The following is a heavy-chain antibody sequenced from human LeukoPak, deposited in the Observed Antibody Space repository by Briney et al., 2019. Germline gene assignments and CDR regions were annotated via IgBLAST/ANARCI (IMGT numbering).Heavy chain of an antibody. CDR3: AKRSVSGTYFFDY. CDR2: ISGSGGST. J-gene: IGHJ4*02. D-gene: IGHD1-26*01. CDR1: EFTFSTNA. Sequence: GGSLRLSCAASEFTFSTNAMSWVRQAPGKGLEWVSSISGSGGSTYYADSVKGRFTISRDNSKNTLYLQMNSLRAEDTAVYYCAKRSVSGTYFFDYWGQGILVTVSS. V-gene: IGHV3-23*01.